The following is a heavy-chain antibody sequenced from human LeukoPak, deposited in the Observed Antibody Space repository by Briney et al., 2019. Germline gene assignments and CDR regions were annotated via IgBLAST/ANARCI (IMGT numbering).Heavy chain of an antibody. D-gene: IGHD1-26*01. V-gene: IGHV3-30*02. CDR3: ARGSGARWEFDY. CDR2: NRYDGSNK. Sequence: GGSLRLSCAASRFTFSSYGMHWVRQAPGKGLEWVAFNRYDGSNKYYADSVKGRFTISRDNAKNSLYLQMNSLRAEDTAVYYCARGSGARWEFDYWGQGTLVTVSS. CDR1: RFTFSSYG. J-gene: IGHJ4*02.